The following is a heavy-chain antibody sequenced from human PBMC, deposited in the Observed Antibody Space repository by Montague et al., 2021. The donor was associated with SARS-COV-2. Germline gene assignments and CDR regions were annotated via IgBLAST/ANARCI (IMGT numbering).Heavy chain of an antibody. D-gene: IGHD2-8*02. CDR2: IFYTGST. J-gene: IGHJ6*02. CDR1: GDSINTYY. CDR3: AREGAGGYVYYGVDV. V-gene: IGHV4-59*12. Sequence: SETLSLTCTVSGDSINTYYWNWIRQPPGKGLEWLGIIFYTGSTNYNPSLKSRVTISLDTSKNKFFLKVTSVTAADTAVYYCAREGAGGYVYYGVDVWGQGTTVTVSS.